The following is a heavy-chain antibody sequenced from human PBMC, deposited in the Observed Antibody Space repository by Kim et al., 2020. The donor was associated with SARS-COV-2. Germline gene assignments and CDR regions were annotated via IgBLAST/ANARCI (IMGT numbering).Heavy chain of an antibody. V-gene: IGHV3-33*01. CDR1: GFTFSSYG. D-gene: IGHD4-17*01. Sequence: GGSLRLSCAASGFTFSSYGMHWVRQAPGKGLEWVAVIWYDGSNKYYADSVKGRFTISRDNSKNTLYLQMNSLRAEDTAVYYCARDFIGDYEDGDGDDAFDIWGQGTMVTVSS. CDR3: ARDFIGDYEDGDGDDAFDI. J-gene: IGHJ3*02. CDR2: IWYDGSNK.